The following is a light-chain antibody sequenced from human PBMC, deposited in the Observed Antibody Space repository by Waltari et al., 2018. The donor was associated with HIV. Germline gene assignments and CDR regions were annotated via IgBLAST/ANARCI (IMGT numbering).Light chain of an antibody. CDR3: AAWDDSLGGPV. CDR2: GLH. V-gene: IGLV1-47*01. J-gene: IGLJ7*01. Sequence: QPVLTPPPPAPRTPGQRVSTSCSGSTSNIGSNSVHCYQHLPGTAPKLPPPGLHERPSGVSDRFSGSKSGTTAARAISGLRSEDEGDYSCAAWDDSLGGPVFGGGTQLTVL. CDR1: TSNIGSNS.